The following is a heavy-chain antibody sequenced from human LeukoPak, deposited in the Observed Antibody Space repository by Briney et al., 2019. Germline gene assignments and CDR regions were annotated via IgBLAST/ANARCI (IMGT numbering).Heavy chain of an antibody. CDR1: GYTFTSYG. J-gene: IGHJ4*02. V-gene: IGHV1-18*01. D-gene: IGHD3-10*01. CDR3: ATGANRRYYYGSGSYFNFDY. CDR2: ISAYNGNT. Sequence: GASVKVSCKASGYTFTSYGISWVRQAPGQGLEWMGWISAYNGNTNYAQKLQGRVTMTTDTSTSTAYMELRSLRSEDTAVYYCATGANRRYYYGSGSYFNFDYWGQGTLVTVSS.